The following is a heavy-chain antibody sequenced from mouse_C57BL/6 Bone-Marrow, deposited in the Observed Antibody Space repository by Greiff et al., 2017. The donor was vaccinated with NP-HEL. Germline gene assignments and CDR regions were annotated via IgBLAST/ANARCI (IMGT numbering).Heavy chain of an antibody. CDR3: ARRMATVGATDYYAMDY. Sequence: QVQLKQSGPELVKPGASVKISCKASGYAFSSSWMNWVKQRPGKGLEWIGRIYPGDGDTTYNGKFKGKATLTADKFSSTAHMQLSSLTSEDAAVYFCARRMATVGATDYYAMDYWGQGTSVTVSS. CDR2: IYPGDGDT. J-gene: IGHJ4*01. D-gene: IGHD1-1*01. V-gene: IGHV1-82*01. CDR1: GYAFSSSW.